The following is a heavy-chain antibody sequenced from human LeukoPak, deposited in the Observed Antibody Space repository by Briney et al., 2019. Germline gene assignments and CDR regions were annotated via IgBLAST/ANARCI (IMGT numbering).Heavy chain of an antibody. V-gene: IGHV3-23*01. Sequence: GGSLRLSCAASGFTFSSYAMGWVRQAPGQGLEWVSGISVNSVSTYYADYVKGRFTISRDNSKNTLFLQMSSLRAEDTAVYYCARAHSSSWYDFWGQGTLVTVSS. CDR1: GFTFSSYA. D-gene: IGHD6-13*01. CDR2: ISVNSVST. CDR3: ARAHSSSWYDF. J-gene: IGHJ5*01.